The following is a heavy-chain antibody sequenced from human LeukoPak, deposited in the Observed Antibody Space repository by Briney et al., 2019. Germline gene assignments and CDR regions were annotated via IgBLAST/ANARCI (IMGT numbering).Heavy chain of an antibody. V-gene: IGHV4-30-4*01. CDR3: AREYDFWSGSSV. D-gene: IGHD3-3*01. CDR2: IYYSGST. Sequence: SETLSLTCTVPGGSISSGDYCWSWIRQPPGKGLEWIGYIYYSGSTYYNPSLKSRVTISVDTSKNQFSLKLSSVTAADTAVYYCAREYDFWSGSSVWGQGTMVTVSS. J-gene: IGHJ3*01. CDR1: GGSISSGDYC.